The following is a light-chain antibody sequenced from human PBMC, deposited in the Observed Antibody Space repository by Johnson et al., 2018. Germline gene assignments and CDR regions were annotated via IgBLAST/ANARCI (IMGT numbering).Light chain of an antibody. Sequence: SVLTQPPSVSAAPGQKVNISCSGSSSNIGNNYVSWYQQLPGTAPKLLIYENNKRPSGIPDRFSGSKSGTSATLRITGLQTGDEADYYCGTWDSSLSAGNVFGTGTKVTVL. J-gene: IGLJ1*01. CDR1: SSNIGNNY. CDR2: ENN. CDR3: GTWDSSLSAGNV. V-gene: IGLV1-51*02.